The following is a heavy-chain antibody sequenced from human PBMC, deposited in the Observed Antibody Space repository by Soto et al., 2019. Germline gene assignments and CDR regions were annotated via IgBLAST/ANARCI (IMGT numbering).Heavy chain of an antibody. Sequence: GGSLILSCAASGFTFSTYGMHWVRQTPDKGLEWVAVISYDGYNKYYADSVKGRFTISRDNSKNTLYLQMNSLRAEDTAVYYCVKVRTFYGGDYWGQGTLVTVSS. V-gene: IGHV3-30*18. CDR1: GFTFSTYG. J-gene: IGHJ4*02. D-gene: IGHD3-10*01. CDR2: ISYDGYNK. CDR3: VKVRTFYGGDY.